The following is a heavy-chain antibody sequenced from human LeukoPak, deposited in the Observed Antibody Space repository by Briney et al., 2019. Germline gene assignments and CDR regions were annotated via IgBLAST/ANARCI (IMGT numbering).Heavy chain of an antibody. CDR3: ARAYCSSTSCYTRRYYYYYMDV. CDR2: IYYSGST. Sequence: TLSLTCTVSGGSISSGGYYWSWIRQHPGKGLEWIGYIYYSGSTYYNPSLKSRVTISVDTSKNQFSLKLSSVTAADTAVYYCARAYCSSTSCYTRRYYYYYMDVWGKGTTVTVSS. J-gene: IGHJ6*03. CDR1: GGSISSGGYY. D-gene: IGHD2-2*02. V-gene: IGHV4-31*03.